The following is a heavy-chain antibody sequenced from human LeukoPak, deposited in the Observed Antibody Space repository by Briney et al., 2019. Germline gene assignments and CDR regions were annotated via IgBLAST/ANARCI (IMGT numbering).Heavy chain of an antibody. Sequence: PGGSLRLSCAASGFTVSSNYMNWVRQAPGKGLEWVSVIYSSSSTYYADSVKGRFTISRDNSKNTLYLQMNSLRAEDTAVYYCARDQGDCSGGSCQGYFDYWGQGTLVTVSS. CDR2: IYSSSST. D-gene: IGHD2-15*01. V-gene: IGHV3-53*01. CDR1: GFTVSSNY. CDR3: ARDQGDCSGGSCQGYFDY. J-gene: IGHJ4*02.